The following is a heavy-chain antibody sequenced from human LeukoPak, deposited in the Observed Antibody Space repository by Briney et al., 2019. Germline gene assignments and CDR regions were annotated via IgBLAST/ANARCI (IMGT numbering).Heavy chain of an antibody. CDR1: GGSISSGSYY. Sequence: PSETLSLTCTVSGGSISSGSYYWSWIRQPAGKGLEWIGLIYTSGSTNYNPSLKSRVTISVDTSKNQFSLKLSSVTAADTAVYYCARSANCGGIIVFDYWGQGTLVTVSS. D-gene: IGHD4-23*01. V-gene: IGHV4-61*02. J-gene: IGHJ4*02. CDR2: IYTSGST. CDR3: ARSANCGGIIVFDY.